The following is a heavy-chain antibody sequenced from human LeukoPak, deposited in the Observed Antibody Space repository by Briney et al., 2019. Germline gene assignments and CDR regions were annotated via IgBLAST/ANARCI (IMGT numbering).Heavy chain of an antibody. V-gene: IGHV4-39*07. CDR3: ARDDYDSSYSNAFDI. Sequence: PSETLSLTCTVSGGSISSSSYYWGWIRQPPGKGLEWIGSIYYSGSTYYNPSLKSRVTISVDTSKNQFSLKLSSVTAADTAVYYCARDDYDSSYSNAFDIWGQGTMVTVSS. J-gene: IGHJ3*02. CDR1: GGSISSSSYY. CDR2: IYYSGST. D-gene: IGHD3-22*01.